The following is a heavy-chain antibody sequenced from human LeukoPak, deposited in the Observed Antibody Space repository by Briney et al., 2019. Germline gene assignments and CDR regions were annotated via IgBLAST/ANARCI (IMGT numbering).Heavy chain of an antibody. D-gene: IGHD6-13*01. CDR1: GFTFDDYA. Sequence: SLRLSCAASGFTFDDYAMHWVRQAPGKGLEWVSGISWNSGSIGYADSVKGRFTISRDNAKNSLYLQMNSLRAEDTALYYCAKDRSSSWDNWFDPWGQGTLVTVSS. J-gene: IGHJ5*02. CDR2: ISWNSGSI. V-gene: IGHV3-9*01. CDR3: AKDRSSSWDNWFDP.